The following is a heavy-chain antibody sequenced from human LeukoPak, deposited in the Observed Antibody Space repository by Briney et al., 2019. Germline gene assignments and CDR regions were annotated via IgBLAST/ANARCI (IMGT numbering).Heavy chain of an antibody. D-gene: IGHD1-20*01. Sequence: PGGSLRLSCAASGFTFSTHDLNWVRQAPGKGLEWVSFISSRSSTIYYADSVKGRFTISRDNAKNTLFLQMNSLRVDDTAVYYCVRDGGNWNDAFDIWGQGTMVTVSS. CDR1: GFTFSTHD. CDR2: ISSRSSTI. V-gene: IGHV3-48*04. CDR3: VRDGGNWNDAFDI. J-gene: IGHJ3*02.